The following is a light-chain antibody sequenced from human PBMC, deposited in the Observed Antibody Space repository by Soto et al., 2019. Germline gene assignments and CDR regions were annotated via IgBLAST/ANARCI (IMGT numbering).Light chain of an antibody. V-gene: IGKV3-20*01. CDR1: QSVSSN. CDR3: QQYGSSPGT. J-gene: IGKJ1*01. Sequence: EIVMTQSPASLSVSPGERATLSCRASQSVSSNLAWYQQKPGQAPRLLIHGASTRATGIPDRFSGSGSGTDFTLTINRLEPEDFAVYYCQQYGSSPGTFGQGTKVDIK. CDR2: GAS.